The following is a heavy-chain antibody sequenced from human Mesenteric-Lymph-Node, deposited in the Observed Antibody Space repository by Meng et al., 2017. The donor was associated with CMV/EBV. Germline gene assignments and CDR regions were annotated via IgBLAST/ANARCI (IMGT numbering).Heavy chain of an antibody. CDR3: AKGLDYDILTGYLDY. D-gene: IGHD3-9*01. CDR1: GFTFSSYT. V-gene: IGHV3-43*01. CDR2: ISWDGGST. Sequence: GESLKISCAASGFTFSSYTMHWVRQAPGKGLEWVSLISWDGGSTYYADSVKGRFTISRDNSKNSLYLQMNSLRTEDTALYYCAKGLDYDILTGYLDYWGQGTLVTVSS. J-gene: IGHJ4*02.